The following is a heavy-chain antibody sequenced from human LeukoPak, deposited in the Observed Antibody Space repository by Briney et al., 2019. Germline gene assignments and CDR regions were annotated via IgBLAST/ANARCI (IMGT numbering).Heavy chain of an antibody. J-gene: IGHJ4*02. CDR1: GGSISSYY. CDR3: ASLRGLYSSSPIDY. V-gene: IGHV4-59*01. CDR2: IYYSGST. Sequence: PSETLSLTRTVSGGSISSYYWSWIRQPPGKGLEWIGYIYYSGSTNYNPSLKSRVTISVDTSKNQFSLKLSSVTAADTAVYYCASLRGLYSSSPIDYWGQGTLVTVSS. D-gene: IGHD6-6*01.